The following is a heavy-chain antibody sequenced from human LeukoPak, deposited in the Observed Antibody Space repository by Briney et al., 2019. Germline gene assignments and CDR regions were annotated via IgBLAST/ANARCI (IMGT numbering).Heavy chain of an antibody. CDR3: ATGIFGVVKCFDY. D-gene: IGHD3-3*01. J-gene: IGHJ4*02. CDR2: FDPEDGET. Sequence: HGASVKVSCKASGYTFTAYYMYWVRQAPGKGLEWMGGFDPEDGETIYTQKFQGRVTMTEDTSTDTAYMELSSLRSEDTAVYYCATGIFGVVKCFDYWGQGTLVTVSS. V-gene: IGHV1-24*01. CDR1: GYTFTAYY.